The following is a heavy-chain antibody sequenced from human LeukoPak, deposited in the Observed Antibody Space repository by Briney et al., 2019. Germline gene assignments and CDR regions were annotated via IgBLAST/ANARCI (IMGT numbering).Heavy chain of an antibody. D-gene: IGHD3-3*01. J-gene: IGHJ4*02. CDR2: IYYSGST. Sequence: SETLSLTCTVSGGSISSSSYYWGWIRQPPGKGLEWIGSIYYSGSTYYNPSLKSRVTISVDTSKNQLSLKLSSVTAADMAVYYCARTLGIFGVVITDWGQGTLVTVSS. CDR1: GGSISSSSYY. CDR3: ARTLGIFGVVITD. V-gene: IGHV4-39*01.